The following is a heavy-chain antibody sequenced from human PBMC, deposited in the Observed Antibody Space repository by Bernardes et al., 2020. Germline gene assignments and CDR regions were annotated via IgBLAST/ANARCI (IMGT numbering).Heavy chain of an antibody. J-gene: IGHJ4*02. Sequence: SETLSLTCTVSGGSISSYYWSWIRQPPGKGLEWIGYIYYSWSTNYNPSLKSRVTISVDTSKNQFSLKLSSVTAADTAVYYCARVYGDYIIDYWGQGTLVTVSS. CDR3: ARVYGDYIIDY. D-gene: IGHD4-17*01. V-gene: IGHV4-59*01. CDR1: GGSISSYY. CDR2: IYYSWST.